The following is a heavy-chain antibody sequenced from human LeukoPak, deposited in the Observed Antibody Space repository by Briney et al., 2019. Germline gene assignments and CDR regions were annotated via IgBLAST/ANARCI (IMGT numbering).Heavy chain of an antibody. CDR1: GFTFDDYA. D-gene: IGHD1-1*01. CDR2: ISGDGGSTST. J-gene: IGHJ6*03. V-gene: IGHV3-43*02. Sequence: GGSLRLSCAASGFTFDDYAMHWVRQVPGKGLEWVSLISGDGGSTSTYYADSVKGRFTISRDNSKNSLYLQMDSLRTEDTALYYYAKDSLGRNYYFYYMDVWGRGTTVTVSS. CDR3: AKDSLGRNYYFYYMDV.